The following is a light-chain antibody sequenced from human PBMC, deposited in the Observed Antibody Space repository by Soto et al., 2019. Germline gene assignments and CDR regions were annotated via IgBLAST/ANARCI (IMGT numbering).Light chain of an antibody. CDR1: QSVSSN. Sequence: EXVMTQSPATLSVSPGERATLSCRASQSVSSNLAWYQQKPGQAPRLLIYGASTRATGIPARFSGSGSGTEFTLTISSLQSEDFAVYYCQQYNNWPPLTFGQGTKV. J-gene: IGKJ1*01. V-gene: IGKV3-15*01. CDR2: GAS. CDR3: QQYNNWPPLT.